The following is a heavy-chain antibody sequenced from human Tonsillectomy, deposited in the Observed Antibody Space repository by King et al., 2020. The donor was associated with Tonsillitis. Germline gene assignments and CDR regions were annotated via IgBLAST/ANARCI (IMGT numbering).Heavy chain of an antibody. Sequence: VQLVESGGGVVQPGTSLRLSCAASGFTFSSFAMHWVRQAPGMGLEWMTLISFDGTNIHSADSVKGRFTVSRDNSKNTLYLQMHSLRTEDTAIYYCARQREVYGSGSYALAYWGQGTPVTVSS. D-gene: IGHD3-10*01. V-gene: IGHV3-30-3*01. CDR3: ARQREVYGSGSYALAY. CDR2: ISFDGTNI. CDR1: GFTFSSFA. J-gene: IGHJ4*02.